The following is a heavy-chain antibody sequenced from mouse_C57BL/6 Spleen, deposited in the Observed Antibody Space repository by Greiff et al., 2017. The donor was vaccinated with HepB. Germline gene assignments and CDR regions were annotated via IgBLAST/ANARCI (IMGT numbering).Heavy chain of an antibody. CDR1: GFTFTDYY. CDR2: IRNKANGYTT. J-gene: IGHJ4*01. V-gene: IGHV7-3*01. D-gene: IGHD4-1*02. Sequence: EVKLMESGGGLVQPGGSLNLSCAASGFTFTDYYMSWVRQPPGKALEWLGFIRNKANGYTTEYSASVKGRFTISRDNSQSILYLQMNALRAEDSATYYCARYPSSNWDVYMDYWGQGTSVTVSS. CDR3: ARYPSSNWDVYMDY.